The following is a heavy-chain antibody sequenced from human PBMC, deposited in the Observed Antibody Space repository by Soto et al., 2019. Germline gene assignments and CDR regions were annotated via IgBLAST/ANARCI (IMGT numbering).Heavy chain of an antibody. Sequence: GGSLRLSCAASGFTFSSYAMSWVRQAPGKGLEWVSSISSSSSYIYYADSVKGRFTISRDNAKNSLYLQMNSLRAEDTAVYYCATDSGYDSAAAVNWFDPWGQGTLVTVSS. CDR1: GFTFSSYA. CDR3: ATDSGYDSAAAVNWFDP. D-gene: IGHD5-12*01. V-gene: IGHV3-21*01. J-gene: IGHJ5*02. CDR2: ISSSSSYI.